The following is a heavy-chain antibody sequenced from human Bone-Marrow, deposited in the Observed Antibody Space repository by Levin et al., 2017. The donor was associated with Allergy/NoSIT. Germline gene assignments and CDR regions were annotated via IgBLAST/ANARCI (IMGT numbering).Heavy chain of an antibody. D-gene: IGHD3-10*01. CDR1: GFSLSGYA. Sequence: QAGGSLRLSCAASGFSLSGYAIHWVRQAPGKGLEWVAVGWHDGTNKSQADSVKGRFTISRDISKYTVFLQMNRLRAEDTGVYYCARGEMRGWFGVSHDYYYGMDVWGQGTAVTVSS. V-gene: IGHV3-33*01. CDR2: GWHDGTNK. J-gene: IGHJ6*02. CDR3: ARGEMRGWFGVSHDYYYGMDV.